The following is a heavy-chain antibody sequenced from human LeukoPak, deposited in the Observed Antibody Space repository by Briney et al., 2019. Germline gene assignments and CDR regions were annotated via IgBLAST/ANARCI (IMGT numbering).Heavy chain of an antibody. CDR1: GYSFTSYA. V-gene: IGHV1-3*03. CDR3: ARGGGGYSGYDYLIGLHY. Sequence: GASVKVSCKASGYSFTSYALHWVRQAPGQRLEWMGWINGGNGNTKYSQEFQGRVTITRDTSASTAYMELSSLRSEDMAVYYCARGGGGYSGYDYLIGLHYWGQGTLVTVSS. CDR2: INGGNGNT. J-gene: IGHJ4*02. D-gene: IGHD5-12*01.